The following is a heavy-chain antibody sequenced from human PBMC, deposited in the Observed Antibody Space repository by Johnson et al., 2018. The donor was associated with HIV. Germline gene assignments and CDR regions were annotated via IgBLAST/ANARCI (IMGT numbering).Heavy chain of an antibody. CDR2: IAYDGSNK. Sequence: QVQLVESGGGLVKPGGSLRLSCAASGFTFSSYAMHWVRQAPGKGLEWVAVIAYDGSNKYYADYVKGRFTISRDNSKNTLYLQMNSLRAEDTALYYCAKGYSYGYGALDIWGQGTMVTVSS. CDR1: GFTFSSYA. CDR3: AKGYSYGYGALDI. V-gene: IGHV3-30*04. D-gene: IGHD5-18*01. J-gene: IGHJ3*02.